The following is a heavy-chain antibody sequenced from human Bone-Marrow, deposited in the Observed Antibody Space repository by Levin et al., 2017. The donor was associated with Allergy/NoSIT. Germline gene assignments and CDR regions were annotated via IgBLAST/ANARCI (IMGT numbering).Heavy chain of an antibody. D-gene: IGHD3-22*01. CDR3: ARDDKDYYYSRGYSSGRGAFDF. CDR2: IATSGSI. Sequence: PSETLSLTCTVSGGSISTYSWSWVRQPAGKGLEFIGRIATSGSISYNSSLRSRVTMSLDTSKNQFSLKLSSVTAADTAIYYCARDDKDYYYSRGYSSGRGAFDFWGQGTMVTVSS. CDR1: GGSISTYS. J-gene: IGHJ3*01. V-gene: IGHV4-4*07.